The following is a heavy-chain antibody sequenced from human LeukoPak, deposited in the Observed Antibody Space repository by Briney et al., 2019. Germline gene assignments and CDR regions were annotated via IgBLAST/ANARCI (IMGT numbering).Heavy chain of an antibody. V-gene: IGHV4-59*08. Sequence: SETLSLTCTVSGGSISSYYWSWIRQPPGEGLEWIGYIYYSGSTNYNPSLKSRVTISVDTSKNQFSLKLSSVTAADTAVYYCARHGKAGYSSRALGVWGQGTLVTVSS. CDR2: IYYSGST. CDR3: ARHGKAGYSSRALGV. CDR1: GGSISSYY. D-gene: IGHD6-13*01. J-gene: IGHJ4*02.